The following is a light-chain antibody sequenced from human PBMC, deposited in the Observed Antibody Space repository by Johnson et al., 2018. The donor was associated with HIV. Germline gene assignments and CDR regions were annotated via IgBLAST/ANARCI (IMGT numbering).Light chain of an antibody. V-gene: IGLV1-51*01. Sequence: QSVLTQPPSVSAAPGQKVTISCSGSNSNIGNNYVSWYQQLPGTAPKLLIYDNNKRPSGIPDRFSGSKSGTSATLGITGLPTGDEADYYCGTWDSSLSAGGVFGTGTKVTVL. CDR3: GTWDSSLSAGGV. CDR1: NSNIGNNY. J-gene: IGLJ1*01. CDR2: DNN.